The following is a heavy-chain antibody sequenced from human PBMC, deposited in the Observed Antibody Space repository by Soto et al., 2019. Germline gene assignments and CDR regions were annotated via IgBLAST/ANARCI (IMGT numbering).Heavy chain of an antibody. CDR2: ISYDGSNK. Sequence: GGSLRLSCAASGFTFSSYAMHWVRQAPGKGLEWVAVISYDGSNKYYADSVKGRFTISRDNSKNTLYLQMNSLRAEDTAVYYCARDLIVVVITGPRFDPWGQGTLVTVSS. D-gene: IGHD3-22*01. V-gene: IGHV3-30-3*01. CDR3: ARDLIVVVITGPRFDP. CDR1: GFTFSSYA. J-gene: IGHJ5*02.